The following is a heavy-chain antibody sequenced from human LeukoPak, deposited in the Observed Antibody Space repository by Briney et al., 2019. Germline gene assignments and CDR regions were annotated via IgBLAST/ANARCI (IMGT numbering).Heavy chain of an antibody. D-gene: IGHD1-26*01. Sequence: TGGSLRLSCAASGFTFSTYWMAWVSQAPGKGLEWVANIKGDESARHQADSVKGRFTISRDNAQNSVYLQMSSLRGEDTAVYYCARDVGGSLDYWGQGTLVTVSS. V-gene: IGHV3-7*01. J-gene: IGHJ4*02. CDR1: GFTFSTYW. CDR3: ARDVGGSLDY. CDR2: IKGDESAR.